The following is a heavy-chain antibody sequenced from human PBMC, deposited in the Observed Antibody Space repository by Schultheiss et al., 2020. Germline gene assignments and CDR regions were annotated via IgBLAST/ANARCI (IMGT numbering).Heavy chain of an antibody. D-gene: IGHD5-24*01. V-gene: IGHV4-34*01. CDR3: ARDPRDGYNPYYYGMDV. Sequence: SATLSLTCAVYGGSFSGYYWSWIRQPPGKGLEWIGEINHSGSTNYNPSLKSRVTISVDTSKNQFSLKLSSVTAADTAVYYCARDPRDGYNPYYYGMDVWGQGTTVTGYS. CDR1: GGSFSGYY. J-gene: IGHJ6*02. CDR2: INHSGST.